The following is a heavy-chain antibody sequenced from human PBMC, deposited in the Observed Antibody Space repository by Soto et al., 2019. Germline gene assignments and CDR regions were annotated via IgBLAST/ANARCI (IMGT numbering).Heavy chain of an antibody. J-gene: IGHJ4*02. CDR2: IWHDGSNK. Sequence: PGVSLRLSCAASGFTFSSYGMHWVRQAPGKGLEWVAVIWHDGSNKYYADSVKGRFTISRDNSKNTLYLQMNSLRAEDTAVYYCVKDRLRFDYCAQGTLVTVS. CDR3: VKDRLRFDY. V-gene: IGHV3-33*06. CDR1: GFTFSSYG. D-gene: IGHD6-6*01.